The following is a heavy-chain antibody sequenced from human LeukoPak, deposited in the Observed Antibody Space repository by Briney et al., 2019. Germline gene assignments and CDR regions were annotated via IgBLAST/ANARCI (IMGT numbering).Heavy chain of an antibody. V-gene: IGHV3-15*01. CDR3: TTDYGGNSGGSFDY. Sequence: PGGSLRLSCAASGFTFSNAWMSWVRQAPGKGLEWDGRIKSKTDGGTTDYAAPVKGRFTISRDDSKNTLYLQMNSLKTEDTAVYYCTTDYGGNSGGSFDYWGQGTLVTVSS. J-gene: IGHJ4*02. CDR2: IKSKTDGGTT. CDR1: GFTFSNAW. D-gene: IGHD4-23*01.